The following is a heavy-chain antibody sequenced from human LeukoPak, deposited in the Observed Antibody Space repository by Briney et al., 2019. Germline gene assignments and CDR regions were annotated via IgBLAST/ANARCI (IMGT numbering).Heavy chain of an antibody. D-gene: IGHD6-13*01. CDR3: ARRAAAGTALDY. J-gene: IGHJ4*02. CDR1: GYTFTRYD. CDR2: MNPNSGNT. Sequence: ASMKVSCKASGYTFTRYDINWVRQATGQGLEWMGWMNPNSGNTGYAQKFQGRVTITRNTSINTAYMELSSLRSEDTAVYYCARRAAAGTALDYCGQGTLVTVSS. V-gene: IGHV1-8*03.